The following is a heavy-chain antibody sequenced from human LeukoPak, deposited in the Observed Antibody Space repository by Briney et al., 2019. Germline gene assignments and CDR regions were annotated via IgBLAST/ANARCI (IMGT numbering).Heavy chain of an antibody. CDR2: IYYSGST. J-gene: IGHJ3*02. D-gene: IGHD3-10*01. CDR1: GGSISSGDYY. Sequence: SETLSLTCTVSGGSISSGDYYWSWIRQPPGKGLEWIGYIYYSGSTYYNPSLKSRVTISVDTSKNQFSLKLSSVTAADTAVYYCARDHLTRAAGFGNAFDIWGQGTMVTVSS. CDR3: ARDHLTRAAGFGNAFDI. V-gene: IGHV4-30-4*01.